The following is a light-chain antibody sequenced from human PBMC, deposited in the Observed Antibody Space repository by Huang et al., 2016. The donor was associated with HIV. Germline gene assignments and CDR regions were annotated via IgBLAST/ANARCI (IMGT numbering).Light chain of an antibody. Sequence: EIVLTQSPATLSLSPGERATLSCRASQSVRNYLAGYQQKPGQAPMLLIYDASNRATGNPARFSGSRAGTEFTLTISNLEPEDFAVYYCQQSSDWPPWTFGQGTKVEIK. J-gene: IGKJ1*01. CDR2: DAS. CDR3: QQSSDWPPWT. V-gene: IGKV3-11*01. CDR1: QSVRNY.